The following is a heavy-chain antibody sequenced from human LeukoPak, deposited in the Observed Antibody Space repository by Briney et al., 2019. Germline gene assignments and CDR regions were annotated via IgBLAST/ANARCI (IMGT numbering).Heavy chain of an antibody. J-gene: IGHJ4*02. CDR2: ISSSSSYI. CDR1: GFTFSSYS. CDR3: ARDSSGWYDY. Sequence: GGSLRLPCAASGFTFSSYSMNWVRQAPGKGLEWVSSISSSSSYIYYADSVKGRFTISRDNAKNSLYLQMNSLRAEDTAVYYCARDSSGWYDYWGQGTLVTVSS. V-gene: IGHV3-21*01. D-gene: IGHD6-19*01.